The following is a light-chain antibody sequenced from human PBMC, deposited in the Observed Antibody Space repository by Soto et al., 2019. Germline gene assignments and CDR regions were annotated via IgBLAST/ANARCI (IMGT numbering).Light chain of an antibody. V-gene: IGKV1-5*03. J-gene: IGKJ1*01. CDR1: QGISTD. CDR3: QHFNSYPWT. Sequence: DIQLTQFPSFLSASVGDTVSITCRASQGISTDLAWYQQKPGKVPKLLIFKASSLQSGVPSRFSGSGSGTDFTLTISSLQPDDFATYYCQHFNSYPWTFGQGTKVDIK. CDR2: KAS.